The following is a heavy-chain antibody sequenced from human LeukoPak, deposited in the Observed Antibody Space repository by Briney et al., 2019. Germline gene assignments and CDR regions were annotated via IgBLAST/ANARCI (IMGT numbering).Heavy chain of an antibody. CDR1: GGSFSGYY. V-gene: IGHV4-34*01. CDR3: ARVPPGKYCSSTSCYADRYYYYYYMDV. J-gene: IGHJ6*03. Sequence: SETLSLTCAVYGGSFSGYYWSWIRQPPGKGLEWIGEINHSGGTNYNPSLKSRVTISVDTSKNQFSLKLSSVTAADTAVYYCARVPPGKYCSSTSCYADRYYYYYYMDVWGKGTTVTVSS. D-gene: IGHD2-2*01. CDR2: INHSGGT.